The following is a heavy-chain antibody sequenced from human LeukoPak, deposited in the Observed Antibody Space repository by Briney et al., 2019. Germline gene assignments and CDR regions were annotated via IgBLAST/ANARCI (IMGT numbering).Heavy chain of an antibody. Sequence: GGSLRLSCAASGFTFNRHRMHWVRQAPGKGLVWVSRSSDGSSTVYADSVKGRFTISRDNAKNTLYLQMNSLRAEDTAVYYCAKRHDYKCGTFGYWGEGGLGTVSS. V-gene: IGHV3-74*01. CDR3: AKRHDYKCGTFGY. CDR2: SSDGSST. D-gene: IGHD4/OR15-4a*01. CDR1: GFTFNRHR. J-gene: IGHJ4*02.